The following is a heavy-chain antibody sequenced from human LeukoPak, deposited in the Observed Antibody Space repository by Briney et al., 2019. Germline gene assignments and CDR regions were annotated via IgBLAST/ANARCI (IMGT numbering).Heavy chain of an antibody. V-gene: IGHV3-48*01. CDR3: AKGRRSGSYDY. CDR1: GFSFSTYN. D-gene: IGHD1-26*01. J-gene: IGHJ4*02. Sequence: GGSLRLSCSASGFSFSTYNMNWVRQAPGKGLQWVSYISYSSSIIYYADSVKGRFTISRDNSKNTLYLQMNSLRAEDTAVYYCAKGRRSGSYDYWGQGTLVTVSS. CDR2: ISYSSSII.